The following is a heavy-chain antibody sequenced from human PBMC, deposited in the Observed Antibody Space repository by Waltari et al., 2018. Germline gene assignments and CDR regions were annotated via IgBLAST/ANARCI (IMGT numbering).Heavy chain of an antibody. Sequence: QAQLVESGGGAVQPGRSLRLSCAASGFRFNSFALHGVRQAPGKGPEWLAVISYDGSKKFYAESVKGRFTISRDNSKNVVYLQVDSLRPEDTAVYYCARDGYSGHLDPWGQGTLVTVSS. CDR1: GFRFNSFA. J-gene: IGHJ5*02. V-gene: IGHV3-30*07. CDR3: ARDGYSGHLDP. D-gene: IGHD5-12*01. CDR2: ISYDGSKK.